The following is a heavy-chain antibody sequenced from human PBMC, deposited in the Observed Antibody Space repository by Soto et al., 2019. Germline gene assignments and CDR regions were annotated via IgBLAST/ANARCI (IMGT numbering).Heavy chain of an antibody. CDR3: ARERYEGRIDY. CDR2: TSYTGNT. CDR1: GGSFSGYY. Sequence: PSETLSLTFAVYGGSFSGYYWSWIRQPPGKGLEWIAYTSYTGNTNYNPSLKSRLTMSVDTSKNQFSLNLRSVTAADTAVYYCARERYEGRIDYWGRGTLVTVSS. J-gene: IGHJ4*02. D-gene: IGHD2-2*01. V-gene: IGHV4-34*11.